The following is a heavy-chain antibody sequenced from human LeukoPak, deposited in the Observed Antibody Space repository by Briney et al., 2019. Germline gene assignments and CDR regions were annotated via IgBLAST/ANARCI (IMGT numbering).Heavy chain of an antibody. CDR1: GFTFSSYG. Sequence: GGSLRLSCAASGFTFSSYGMHWVRQAPGKGLEWVAFIRYDGSNKYYADSVKGRFTISRDNAKNSLYLQMNSLRAEDTAVYYCARDRGGSYSFLDYWGQGTLVTVSS. CDR2: IRYDGSNK. V-gene: IGHV3-30*02. J-gene: IGHJ4*02. CDR3: ARDRGGSYSFLDY. D-gene: IGHD1-26*01.